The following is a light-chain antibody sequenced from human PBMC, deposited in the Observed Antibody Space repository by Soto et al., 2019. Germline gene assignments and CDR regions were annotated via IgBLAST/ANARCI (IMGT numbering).Light chain of an antibody. CDR3: SSYTSSSTYV. Sequence: QSALTQPASVSGSPGQSITISCTGTSSDVGGFNYVSWYQQHPGKTPKLLIYEVRLRPTGVSDRFSGSKSGNVASLTISWLQAEDEADYYCSSYTSSSTYVFGTGTKVTVL. V-gene: IGLV2-14*01. CDR2: EVR. J-gene: IGLJ1*01. CDR1: SSDVGGFNY.